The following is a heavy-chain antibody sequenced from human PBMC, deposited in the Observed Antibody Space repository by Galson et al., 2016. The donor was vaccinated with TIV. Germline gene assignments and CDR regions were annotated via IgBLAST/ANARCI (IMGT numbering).Heavy chain of an antibody. CDR2: ISGSGGIA. CDR3: AKTQVDIVVAPAATPGYYFDY. V-gene: IGHV3-23*01. CDR1: GFTFNNYA. Sequence: SLRLSCAASGFTFNNYAMNWVRQAPGKGLEWVSGISGSGGIAYFADSVKGRFTISRGNSKGTLYLQMSSLRVDDTAIYYCAKTQVDIVVAPAATPGYYFDYWGQGTLVTVSS. J-gene: IGHJ4*02. D-gene: IGHD2-2*02.